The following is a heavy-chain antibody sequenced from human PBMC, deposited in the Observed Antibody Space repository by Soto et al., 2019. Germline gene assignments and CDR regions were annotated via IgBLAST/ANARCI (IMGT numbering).Heavy chain of an antibody. CDR3: ARGGYQLEY. CDR1: GGSFSGYY. Sequence: PSETLSLTCAVYGGSFSGYYWSWIRQPPGKGLEWIGEINHSGSTNYNPSLKSRVTISVDTSKNQFSLKLSSVTAADTAVYYCARGGYQLEYWGQGTLVTVAS. D-gene: IGHD5-18*01. V-gene: IGHV4-34*01. J-gene: IGHJ4*02. CDR2: INHSGST.